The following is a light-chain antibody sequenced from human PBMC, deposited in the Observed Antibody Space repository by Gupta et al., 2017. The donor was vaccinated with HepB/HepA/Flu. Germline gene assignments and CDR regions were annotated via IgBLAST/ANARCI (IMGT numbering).Light chain of an antibody. CDR3: QQYYSIPQT. J-gene: IGKJ1*01. Sequence: DIEMTQSPDSLAVSLGERATINCKSSQSVLYSSNNKNYLDWYQQKPGQPPKLLIYWASTRESGVPDRFSGSGSGTDFTLTISSLQAEDVAVYYCQQYYSIPQTFGPGTKVESK. CDR2: WAS. V-gene: IGKV4-1*01. CDR1: QSVLYSSNNKNY.